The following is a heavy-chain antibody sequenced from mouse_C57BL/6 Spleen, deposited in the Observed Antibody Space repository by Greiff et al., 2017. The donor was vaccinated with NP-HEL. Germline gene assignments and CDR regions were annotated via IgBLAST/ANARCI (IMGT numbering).Heavy chain of an antibody. CDR2: IYPVDGDP. V-gene: IGHV1-82*01. CDR1: GYAFSSSW. CDR3: ARKGAQAGFDY. Sequence: VQLVESGPELVKPGASVKISCKASGYAFSSSWMNWVKQRPGKGLEWIGRIYPVDGDPNYNGKFKGKATLTADKSSSTAYMQLSSLTSEDSAVYVCARKGAQAGFDYWGQGTTLTVSS. D-gene: IGHD3-2*02. J-gene: IGHJ2*01.